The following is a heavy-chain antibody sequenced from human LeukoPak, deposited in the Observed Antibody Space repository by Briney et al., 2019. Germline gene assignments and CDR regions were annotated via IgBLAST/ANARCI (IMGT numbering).Heavy chain of an antibody. CDR2: IYHSGST. CDR3: ARVVVVVPAAINGFDY. CDR1: GYSISSGYY. V-gene: IGHV4-38-2*01. Sequence: SETLSLTCAVSGYSISSGYYWGWIRQPPGKGLEWIGSIYHSGSTYYNPSLKSRVTISVDTSKNQFSLKLSSVTAADTAVYYCARVVVVVPAAINGFDYWGQGTLATVSS. J-gene: IGHJ4*02. D-gene: IGHD2-2*01.